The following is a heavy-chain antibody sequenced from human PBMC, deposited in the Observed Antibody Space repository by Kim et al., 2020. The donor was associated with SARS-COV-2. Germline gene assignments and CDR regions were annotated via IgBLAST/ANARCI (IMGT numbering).Heavy chain of an antibody. V-gene: IGHV3-23*01. D-gene: IGHD6-25*01. J-gene: IGHJ4*02. CDR1: GFTFTNYA. CDR3: AKGRRSHSNGRFD. Sequence: GGSLRLSCAASGFTFTNYAFSWVRQAPGKGLEWVSSISSGGLNTYYADSVQGRFTISRDNSRDKIYLQLNSLRAEDPATYYCAKGRRSHSNGRFDWGRG. CDR2: ISSGGLNT.